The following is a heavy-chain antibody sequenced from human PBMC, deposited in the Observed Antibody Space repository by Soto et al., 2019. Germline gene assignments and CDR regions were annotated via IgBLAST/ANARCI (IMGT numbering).Heavy chain of an antibody. V-gene: IGHV3-21*01. CDR2: ISSSSSYI. D-gene: IGHD3-3*01. CDR1: GFTFSTYS. CDR3: TGGGSGYHDDHYYYYMDV. J-gene: IGHJ6*03. Sequence: EVQLVESGGGLVKPGGSLRLSCAASGFTFSTYSMNWVRQAPGKGLEWVASISSSSSYIYYADSVKGRFTISRDNAKNSLYLQMNSLRAEDTAVYYCTGGGSGYHDDHYYYYMDVWGKGTTVTVSS.